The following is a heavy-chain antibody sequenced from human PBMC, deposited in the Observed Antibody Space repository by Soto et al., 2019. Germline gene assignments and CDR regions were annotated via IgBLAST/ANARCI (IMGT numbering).Heavy chain of an antibody. D-gene: IGHD6-19*01. CDR3: AKDKTLSGWYAFDY. CDR1: GFPFDDYA. J-gene: IGHJ4*02. V-gene: IGHV3-9*01. CDR2: ISWNSGSI. Sequence: EVQVVESGGGLVQPGRSLRLSCAASGFPFDDYAMHWVRQAPGKGLEWVSGISWNSGSIGYADSVKGRFTISRDNAKNSLYLQMNSLRAEDTALYYCAKDKTLSGWYAFDYWGQGTLVTVSS.